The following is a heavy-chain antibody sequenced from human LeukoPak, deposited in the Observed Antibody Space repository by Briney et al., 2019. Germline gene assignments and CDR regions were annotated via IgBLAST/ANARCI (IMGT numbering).Heavy chain of an antibody. CDR1: GGSMSNYY. CDR2: VSYTGST. J-gene: IGHJ6*03. V-gene: IGHV4-59*08. CDR3: PRLQSANHDNSYYNGGFYYMDV. D-gene: IGHD4-11*01. Sequence: PSETLSLTCSVSGGSMSNYYWGWIRQPPGKGLEWIGYVSYTGSTSYNPSLKSRVSLFLETPTNQFSLEVSSVIAADTALYYCPRLQSANHDNSYYNGGFYYMDVWGKGTTVIVSS.